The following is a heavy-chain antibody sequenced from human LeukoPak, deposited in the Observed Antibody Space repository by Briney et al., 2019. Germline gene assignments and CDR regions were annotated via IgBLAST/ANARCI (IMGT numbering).Heavy chain of an antibody. Sequence: GGSLRLSCAASGFTFSSYRMSWVRQAPGKGLEWVANIKQDGSEKYYVDSVKGRFTISRDNAKNSLYLQMNSLRAEDTAVYYCAAQSGYYDFWSGYSPRPFDYWGQGTLVTVSS. J-gene: IGHJ4*02. V-gene: IGHV3-7*01. D-gene: IGHD3-3*01. CDR2: IKQDGSEK. CDR1: GFTFSSYR. CDR3: AAQSGYYDFWSGYSPRPFDY.